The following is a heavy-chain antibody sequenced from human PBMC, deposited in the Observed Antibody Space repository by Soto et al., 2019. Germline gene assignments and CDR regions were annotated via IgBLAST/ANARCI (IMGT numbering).Heavy chain of an antibody. Sequence: QVQLVQSGAVVQKPGSSVKVSCKASGGTFSSYSVSWVRQAPGQGLEYMGGIIPMFGTTNYAQKFQGRVTITADESTTTAYMELRSLRSEDTAVYYCATGPPERTSWFDPWGQGSLVTVSS. CDR2: IIPMFGTT. CDR3: ATGPPERTSWFDP. V-gene: IGHV1-69*01. CDR1: GGTFSSYS. J-gene: IGHJ5*02.